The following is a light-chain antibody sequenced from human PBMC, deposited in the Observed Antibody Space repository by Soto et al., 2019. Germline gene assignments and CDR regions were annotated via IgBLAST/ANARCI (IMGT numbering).Light chain of an antibody. Sequence: DIVMPQSPLSLPVTPGEPASISCRSSQSLLHSNGYNYLDWYLQKPGQSPQLLIYLGSNRASGVPDRFSGSGAGTDFTLKISRVEAEDVGVYYCMQALQTLTVGGGTKVEIK. CDR2: LGS. J-gene: IGKJ4*01. V-gene: IGKV2-28*01. CDR1: QSLLHSNGYNY. CDR3: MQALQTLT.